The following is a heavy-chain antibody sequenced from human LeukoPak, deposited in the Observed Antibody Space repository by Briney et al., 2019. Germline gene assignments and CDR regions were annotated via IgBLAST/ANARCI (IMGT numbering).Heavy chain of an antibody. Sequence: SVKVSCKASGGTLSSYAVSWVRQAPGQGLEWMGRIIPILGIANYAQKFQGRVTITADKSTSTAYMELSSLRSEDTAVYYCAREGVGASYYYYGMDVWGQGATVTVSS. V-gene: IGHV1-69*04. J-gene: IGHJ6*02. CDR1: GGTLSSYA. CDR2: IIPILGIA. D-gene: IGHD1-26*01. CDR3: AREGVGASYYYYGMDV.